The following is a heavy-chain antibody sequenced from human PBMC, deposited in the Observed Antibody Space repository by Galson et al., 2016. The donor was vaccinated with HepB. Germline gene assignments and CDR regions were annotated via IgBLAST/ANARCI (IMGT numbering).Heavy chain of an antibody. Sequence: TLSLTCTVSGASISSSGYYWSWIRHHPGKGLEWIGYISYSGVSYYYPSLKSRVTISADTSKNQFSLKLTSVSAADTALYYCTRATTGYYYGMDVWGQGTTVVVSS. CDR2: ISYSGVS. CDR3: TRATTGYYYGMDV. CDR1: GASISSSGYY. D-gene: IGHD1-1*01. J-gene: IGHJ6*02. V-gene: IGHV4-31*03.